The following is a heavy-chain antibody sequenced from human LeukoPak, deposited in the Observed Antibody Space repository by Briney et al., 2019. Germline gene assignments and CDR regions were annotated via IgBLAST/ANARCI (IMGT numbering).Heavy chain of an antibody. J-gene: IGHJ5*02. CDR1: GFTFSNYN. CDR3: ASGGRWFDP. Sequence: PGGSLRLSCAASGFTFSNYNMNWVRQPPGKGLEWVSSITGSSLYIYYADSVKGRFTISRDNAKNSLYLQMNSLRAEDTAVYYCASGGRWFDPWGQGTLVTVSS. D-gene: IGHD3-16*01. CDR2: ITGSSLYI. V-gene: IGHV3-21*01.